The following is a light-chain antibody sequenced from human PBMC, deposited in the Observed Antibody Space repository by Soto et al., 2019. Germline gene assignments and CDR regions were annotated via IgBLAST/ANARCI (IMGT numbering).Light chain of an antibody. CDR1: QSVSSSY. Sequence: EIVLRQSPGTLSLSPGERATLSCRASQSVSSSYLAWYQQKPGQAPRLLIYGASSRATGIPDRFSGSGSGTDFTLTISRLEPEDFAVYYCQQYGRGFGQGTRWIS. CDR2: GAS. V-gene: IGKV3-20*01. J-gene: IGKJ1*01. CDR3: QQYGRG.